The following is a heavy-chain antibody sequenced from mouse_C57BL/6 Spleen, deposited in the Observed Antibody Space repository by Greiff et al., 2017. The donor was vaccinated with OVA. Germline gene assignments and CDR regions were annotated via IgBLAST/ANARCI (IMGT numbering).Heavy chain of an antibody. V-gene: IGHV1-80*01. D-gene: IGHD1-1*01. CDR3: ARWYDSSSYDY. Sequence: QVQLQQSGAELVKPGASVKLSCKASGYAFSSYWMHWVKQRPGQGLEWIGQINPGDGGTNYNEKFKGKATLTADKSSSTAYMQLSSLTSEDSAVDFCARWYDSSSYDYWGQGTMLTVSA. J-gene: IGHJ2*01. CDR2: INPGDGGT. CDR1: GYAFSSYW.